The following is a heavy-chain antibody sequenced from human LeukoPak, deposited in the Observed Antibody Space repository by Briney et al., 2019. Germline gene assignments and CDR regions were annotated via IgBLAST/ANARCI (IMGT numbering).Heavy chain of an antibody. D-gene: IGHD6-13*01. CDR3: ARDAIAAVYDAFDI. V-gene: IGHV1-69*13. CDR2: IIPIFGTA. CDR1: GGTFSSYA. Sequence: GASVKVSCKASGGTFSSYAISWVRQAAGPGLEWMGGIIPIFGTANYAQKFPCRVTITADESTSTAYMELSSLTSEDTAVYYCARDAIAAVYDAFDIWGQGTMVTVSS. J-gene: IGHJ3*02.